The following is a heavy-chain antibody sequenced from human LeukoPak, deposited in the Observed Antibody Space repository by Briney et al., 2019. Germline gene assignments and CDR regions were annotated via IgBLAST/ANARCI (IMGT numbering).Heavy chain of an antibody. D-gene: IGHD2-2*01. CDR2: ISKSSDRI. CDR3: ARDLLNDEGSSYFFDQ. V-gene: IGHV3-48*04. CDR1: GFTFSSYS. J-gene: IGHJ4*02. Sequence: GGSLRLSCAASGFTFSSYSMNWVRQAPGKGLESVPYISKSSDRIYHADSVKGRFTISRDNAKNSVYLQMDSLRAEDTAVYYCARDLLNDEGSSYFFDQWGQGTLVTVSS.